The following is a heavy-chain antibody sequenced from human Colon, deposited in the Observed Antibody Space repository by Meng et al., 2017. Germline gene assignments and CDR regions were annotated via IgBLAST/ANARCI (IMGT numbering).Heavy chain of an antibody. CDR1: GGSVSSGSYY. CDR2: IYYSGST. CDR3: ARNYGP. D-gene: IGHD4-17*01. Sequence: QVQLQESGPGLVRPPKTLSLTCTGSGGSVSSGSYYWSWIRQPPGKGLEWIGYIYYSGSTNYNPSLKSRVTISVDTSKNQFSLKLSSVTAADTAVYYCARNYGPWGQGTLVTVSS. J-gene: IGHJ5*02. V-gene: IGHV4-61*01.